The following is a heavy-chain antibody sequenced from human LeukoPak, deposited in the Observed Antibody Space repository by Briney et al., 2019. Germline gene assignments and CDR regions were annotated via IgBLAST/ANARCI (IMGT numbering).Heavy chain of an antibody. CDR2: ISAYNGNT. J-gene: IGHJ6*03. CDR1: GYTFTSYG. CDR3: ARARQGGLYYYYYMDV. V-gene: IGHV1-18*01. D-gene: IGHD1-26*01. Sequence: ASVKVSCKASGYTFTSYGISWVRQAPGQGLDWMGWISAYNGNTNYAQKLQGRVTMTTDTSTSTAYMELRSLRSDDTAVYYCARARQGGLYYYYYMDVWGKGTTVTVSS.